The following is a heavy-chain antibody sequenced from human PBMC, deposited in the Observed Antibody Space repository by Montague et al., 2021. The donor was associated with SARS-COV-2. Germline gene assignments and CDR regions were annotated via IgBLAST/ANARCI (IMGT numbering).Heavy chain of an antibody. CDR2: IYYSGST. D-gene: IGHD3-22*01. Sequence: TLSLTCTVSGGSNSSGGYYWSWIRQHPGKGLEWIGYIYYSGSTYYNPSLKSRVTISVGTSKNQFSLKLSSVTAADTAVYYCASARITMIVVVDAFDIWGRGTMVPVSS. J-gene: IGHJ3*02. V-gene: IGHV4-31*03. CDR3: ASARITMIVVVDAFDI. CDR1: GGSNSSGGYY.